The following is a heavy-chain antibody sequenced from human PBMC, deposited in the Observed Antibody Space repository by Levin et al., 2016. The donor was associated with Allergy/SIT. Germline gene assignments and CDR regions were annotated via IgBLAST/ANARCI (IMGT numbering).Heavy chain of an antibody. J-gene: IGHJ4*02. V-gene: IGHV3-21*01. CDR3: ARDRSDYTYFDY. D-gene: IGHD4-11*01. Sequence: GESLKISCAASGFTFKGYTMHWVRQTPGKGLEWVSSISRVGNYIHYGDSVKGRFTISRDNAKNSLYLHMNSLRAEDTAVYYCARDRSDYTYFDYWGQGTLVTVSS. CDR2: ISRVGNYI. CDR1: GFTFKGYT.